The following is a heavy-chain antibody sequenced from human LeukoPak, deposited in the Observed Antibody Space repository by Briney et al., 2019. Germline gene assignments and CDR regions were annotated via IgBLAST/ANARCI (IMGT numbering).Heavy chain of an antibody. D-gene: IGHD3-10*01. J-gene: IGHJ4*02. V-gene: IGHV3-23*01. CDR2: ISGSGDTT. CDR1: GFTFSNYA. Sequence: GGSLRLSCAASGFTFSNYAMSWVRQAPGKGLEWVSAISGSGDTTYYADSVKGRFTISRDSSKNTLYLQINSLRAEDTAVYYCAKDQVVRGSFDSWGQGTLVTVSS. CDR3: AKDQVVRGSFDS.